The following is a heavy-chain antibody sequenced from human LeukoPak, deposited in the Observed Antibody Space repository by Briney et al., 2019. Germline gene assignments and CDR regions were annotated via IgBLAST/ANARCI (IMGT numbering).Heavy chain of an antibody. Sequence: GGSLRLSCAASGFTFNSSAMCWVRQAPGKGLEWVSLIGGSGSATYYADSVKGRFTISRDNSKNTLYLQMNSLRAEDTAEYYCAKGRSGSWYDPPDYWGQGTLVTVSS. CDR1: GFTFNSSA. CDR3: AKGRSGSWYDPPDY. CDR2: IGGSGSAT. V-gene: IGHV3-23*01. D-gene: IGHD2-15*01. J-gene: IGHJ4*02.